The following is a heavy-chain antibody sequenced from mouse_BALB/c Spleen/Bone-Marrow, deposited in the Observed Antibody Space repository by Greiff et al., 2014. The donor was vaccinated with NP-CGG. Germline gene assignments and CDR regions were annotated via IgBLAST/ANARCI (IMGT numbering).Heavy chain of an antibody. V-gene: IGHV14-3*02. CDR2: IDPADGNT. J-gene: IGHJ1*01. CDR1: GSNIKDTY. CDR3: ASYKCARYLDV. D-gene: IGHD1-3*01. Sequence: EVKLMQSGPELVKPGASVKLSCTASGSNIKDTYMHWVKQRHEQGLEWIGRIDPADGNTKYDPKFQGKATITADTSSNTSYLRPSCLTFGGTDAYYCASYKCARYLDVWGAGTTVTVSS.